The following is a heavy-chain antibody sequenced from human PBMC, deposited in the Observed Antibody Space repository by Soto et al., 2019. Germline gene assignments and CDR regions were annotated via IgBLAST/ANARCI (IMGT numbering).Heavy chain of an antibody. CDR1: GGSCIGYY. V-gene: IGHV4-34*01. CDR2: INHSGST. Sequence: LETLSLTCTFYGGSCIGYYWSWIRQPPGKGLEWIGEINHSGSTNYNPSLKSRVTISVDTSKNQFSLKLSSVTAADTAVYYCARGNLLWFGELDYYYYGMDVWGQGTTVTVSS. D-gene: IGHD3-10*01. CDR3: ARGNLLWFGELDYYYYGMDV. J-gene: IGHJ6*02.